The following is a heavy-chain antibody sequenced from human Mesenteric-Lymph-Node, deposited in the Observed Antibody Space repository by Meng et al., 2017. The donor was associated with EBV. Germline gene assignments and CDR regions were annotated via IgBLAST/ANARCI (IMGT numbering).Heavy chain of an antibody. J-gene: IGHJ4*02. Sequence: QVQVGQSGAEVKKPGASVKVSCKASGYRFNTYGISWVRQAPGQGLEWMGWISADNGNTIFAQKFQGRVTMTADSSTSTAYMEVTSLTSDDTAVYYCASGNSGINFNYWGQGTLVTVSS. CDR1: GYRFNTYG. CDR3: ASGNSGINFNY. V-gene: IGHV1-18*01. CDR2: ISADNGNT. D-gene: IGHD4-23*01.